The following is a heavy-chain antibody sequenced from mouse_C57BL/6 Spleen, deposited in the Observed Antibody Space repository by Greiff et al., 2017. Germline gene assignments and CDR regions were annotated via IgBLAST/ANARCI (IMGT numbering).Heavy chain of an antibody. J-gene: IGHJ4*01. V-gene: IGHV1-72*01. CDR3: AKGYGSSYVQGVMDY. D-gene: IGHD1-1*01. Sequence: VQLQQPGAELVKPGASVKLSCKASGYTFTSYWMHWVKQRPGRGLEWIGRIDPNSGGTKYNEKFKSKATLTVDKPSSTAYMQLSSLTSEDSAVYYCAKGYGSSYVQGVMDYWGQGTSVTVSS. CDR2: IDPNSGGT. CDR1: GYTFTSYW.